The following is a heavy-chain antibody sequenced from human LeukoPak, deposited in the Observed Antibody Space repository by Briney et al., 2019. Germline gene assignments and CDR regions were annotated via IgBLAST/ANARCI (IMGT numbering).Heavy chain of an antibody. D-gene: IGHD4-17*01. Sequence: PSETLSLTCTVSGGSISSYFWSWIRQSPGKGLEWIGYIHNSVNTNYNPSLKSRVTISLDTSKNQLSLKLTSVTAADTAVYYCARNPYGDYRGTILDYWGQGNLVIVSS. J-gene: IGHJ4*02. V-gene: IGHV4-59*01. CDR3: ARNPYGDYRGTILDY. CDR2: IHNSVNT. CDR1: GGSISSYF.